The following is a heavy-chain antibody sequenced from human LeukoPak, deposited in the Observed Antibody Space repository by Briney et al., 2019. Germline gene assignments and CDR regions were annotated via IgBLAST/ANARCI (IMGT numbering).Heavy chain of an antibody. CDR1: GFTFSSYG. V-gene: IGHV3-33*06. Sequence: PGGSLRLSCAASGFTFSSYGMHWVRQAPGKGLEWVAVIWYDGSNKYYADSVKGRFTISRDNSKNTLYLQMNSLRAEDTAVYYCAKDRHTGITIFGVVTYWGQGTLVTVSS. CDR2: IWYDGSNK. CDR3: AKDRHTGITIFGVVTY. D-gene: IGHD3-3*01. J-gene: IGHJ4*02.